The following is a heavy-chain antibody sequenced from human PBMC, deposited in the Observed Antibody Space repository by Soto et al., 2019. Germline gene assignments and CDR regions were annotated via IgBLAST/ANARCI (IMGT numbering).Heavy chain of an antibody. CDR1: GYIFTTYG. V-gene: IGHV1-18*01. CDR3: ARVRYGDY. D-gene: IGHD1-1*01. Sequence: QVHLVQSGAEVKKPGASVKVSCKGSGYIFTTYGITWVRQAPGQGLEWMGWISAHNGNTNYAQKLQGRFTVTRDTSTSTAYMELRNLRSDDTAVYYCARVRYGDYWGQGALVTVSS. CDR2: ISAHNGNT. J-gene: IGHJ4*02.